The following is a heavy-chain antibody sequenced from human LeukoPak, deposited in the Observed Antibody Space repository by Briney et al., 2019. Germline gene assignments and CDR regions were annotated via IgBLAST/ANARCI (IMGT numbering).Heavy chain of an antibody. Sequence: NPSETLSLTCTVSGGSISSSGYYWGWIRQPPGKGLEWIASIYYSGSTYYNPSLKSRVTISVDTPKNQLSLKLSSLTAADTAVYYCARHEYSGSYYGLSWFDPWGQGTLVTVSS. CDR1: GGSISSSGYY. D-gene: IGHD1-26*01. CDR2: IYYSGST. V-gene: IGHV4-39*01. CDR3: ARHEYSGSYYGLSWFDP. J-gene: IGHJ5*02.